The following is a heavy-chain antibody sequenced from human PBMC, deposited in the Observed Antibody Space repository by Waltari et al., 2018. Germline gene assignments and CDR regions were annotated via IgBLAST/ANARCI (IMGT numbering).Heavy chain of an antibody. Sequence: EVQLVESGGGLVQPGRSLRLSCAASGFTFDDYAMHWVRQAPGKGREWVSGISWNSGSIGYADSVKGRFTISRDNAKNSLYLQMNSLRAEDMALYYCAKGSGYSSGWFDYWGQGTLVTVSS. J-gene: IGHJ4*02. D-gene: IGHD6-19*01. CDR2: ISWNSGSI. V-gene: IGHV3-9*03. CDR3: AKGSGYSSGWFDY. CDR1: GFTFDDYA.